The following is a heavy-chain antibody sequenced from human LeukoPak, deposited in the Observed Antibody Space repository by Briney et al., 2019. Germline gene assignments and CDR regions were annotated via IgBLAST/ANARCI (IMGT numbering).Heavy chain of an antibody. CDR2: INHSGST. Sequence: SETLSLPCAVYGGPFSGYYWSWFRQPQGKGLEWIGEINHSGSTNYNPSLKSRVTISVDTSKNQFSLKLSSVTAADTAVYYCATTGGSGWFDPWGQGTLVTVSS. CDR3: ATTGGSGWFDP. D-gene: IGHD3-10*01. CDR1: GGPFSGYY. V-gene: IGHV4-34*01. J-gene: IGHJ5*02.